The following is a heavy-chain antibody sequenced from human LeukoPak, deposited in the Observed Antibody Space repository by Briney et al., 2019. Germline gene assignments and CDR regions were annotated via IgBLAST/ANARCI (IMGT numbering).Heavy chain of an antibody. CDR2: INTYNGNT. J-gene: IGHJ4*02. D-gene: IGHD1-26*01. CDR3: ARDLVGGVGAPGAY. CDR1: GYTLTNYG. V-gene: IGHV1-18*01. Sequence: ASVKVSCKASGYTLTNYGITWMRQAPGQGLEWMGWINTYNGNTNYAQKLQGRVTITTDTSTSTAYMELRSLRSDDTAVFYCARDLVGGVGAPGAYWGQRALVTVSS.